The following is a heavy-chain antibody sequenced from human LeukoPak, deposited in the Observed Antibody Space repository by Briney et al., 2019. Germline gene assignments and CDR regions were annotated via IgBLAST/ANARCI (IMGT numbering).Heavy chain of an antibody. Sequence: PSETLSLTCAVYGGSLSGYYWSWIRQPPGKGLEWSGEINHSGSTNYNPSLKSRVTISVDTSKNQFSLKLSSVTAADTAVYYCARGSRKGVYDYVWGSPDYWGQGTLVTVSS. CDR2: INHSGST. D-gene: IGHD3-16*01. J-gene: IGHJ4*02. CDR3: ARGSRKGVYDYVWGSPDY. CDR1: GGSLSGYY. V-gene: IGHV4-34*01.